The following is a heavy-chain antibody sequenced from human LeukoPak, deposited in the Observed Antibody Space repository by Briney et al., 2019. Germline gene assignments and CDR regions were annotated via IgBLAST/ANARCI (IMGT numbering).Heavy chain of an antibody. J-gene: IGHJ4*02. CDR2: IYDSVST. V-gene: IGHV4-39*01. CDR3: ASPRGYYDSSGYYSEPFDY. CDR1: GGSISSSSYY. Sequence: PSETLSLTCTVSGGSISSSSYYWGWSRQPPGKGLEWIGSIYDSVSTYYNPALTIRVTISVDPFKIQFSLKLSSVTAADTAVYYCASPRGYYDSSGYYSEPFDYWGQGTLVTVSS. D-gene: IGHD3-22*01.